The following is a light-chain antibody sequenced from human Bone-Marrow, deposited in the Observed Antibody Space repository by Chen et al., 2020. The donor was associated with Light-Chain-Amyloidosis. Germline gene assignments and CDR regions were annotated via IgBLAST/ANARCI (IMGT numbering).Light chain of an antibody. Sequence: SYVLTQPSSVSVAPGQTATIACWGNTIGSTRVHWYQQTPGQAPLLVVYDDSDRPSGIPERLSGSNSGNTATLSISRVEAGDEADYYGQVWDRSSDRPVFGGGTKLTVL. J-gene: IGLJ3*02. CDR3: QVWDRSSDRPV. CDR2: DDS. CDR1: TIGSTR. V-gene: IGLV3-21*02.